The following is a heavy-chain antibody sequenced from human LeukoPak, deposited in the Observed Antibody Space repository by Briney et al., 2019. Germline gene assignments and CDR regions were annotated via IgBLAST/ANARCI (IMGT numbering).Heavy chain of an antibody. CDR2: ISRGDSDV. CDR1: GYTFTNYW. Sequence: GESLKISCKGSGYTFTNYWIGWVRQMPGKGLEWMGIISRGDSDVRYSPSFQGQVTISADKSISTAYLQWRSLKASDTAMYYCARRLTSEDYFDYWGQGTLVTVSS. D-gene: IGHD4-11*01. CDR3: ARRLTSEDYFDY. J-gene: IGHJ4*02. V-gene: IGHV5-51*01.